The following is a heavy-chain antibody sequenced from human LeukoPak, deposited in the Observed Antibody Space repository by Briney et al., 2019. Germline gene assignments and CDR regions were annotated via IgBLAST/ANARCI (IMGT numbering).Heavy chain of an antibody. Sequence: KPSETLSLTCTVSGGSISSSSYYWGWIRQPPGKGLEWIGSIYYSGSTYYNPSLKSRVTISVDTSKNQFSLKLSSVTAADTAVYYCARVYDSSGYSWSFDYWGQGTLVTVSS. D-gene: IGHD3-22*01. J-gene: IGHJ4*02. CDR1: GGSISSSSYY. CDR3: ARVYDSSGYSWSFDY. V-gene: IGHV4-39*07. CDR2: IYYSGST.